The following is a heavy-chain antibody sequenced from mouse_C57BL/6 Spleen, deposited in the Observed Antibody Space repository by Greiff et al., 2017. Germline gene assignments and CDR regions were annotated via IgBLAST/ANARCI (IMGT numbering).Heavy chain of an antibody. J-gene: IGHJ2*01. CDR3: ARGYYGSRHYFDY. CDR1: GFTFSRYA. V-gene: IGHV5-4*03. Sequence: EVKLMESGGGLVKPGGSLKLSCAASGFTFSRYAMSWVRQTPEKRLEWVATISDGGSYTYYPDNVKGRFTISRDNAKNNLYLQMSHLKSEDTAMYYCARGYYGSRHYFDYWGQGTTLTVSS. D-gene: IGHD1-1*01. CDR2: ISDGGSYT.